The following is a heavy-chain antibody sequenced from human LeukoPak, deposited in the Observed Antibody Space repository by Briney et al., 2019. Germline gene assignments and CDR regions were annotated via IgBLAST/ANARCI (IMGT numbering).Heavy chain of an antibody. J-gene: IGHJ4*02. CDR2: IRYDGSNK. V-gene: IGHV3-30*02. Sequence: QPGGSLRLSCAASGFTFSSYGMRWVRQAPGKGLEWVAFIRYDGSNKYYADSVKGRFTISRDNSKNTLYLQMNSLRAEDTAVYYCAKTYYYDSSGYYYFDYWGQGTLVTVSS. CDR3: AKTYYYDSSGYYYFDY. CDR1: GFTFSSYG. D-gene: IGHD3-22*01.